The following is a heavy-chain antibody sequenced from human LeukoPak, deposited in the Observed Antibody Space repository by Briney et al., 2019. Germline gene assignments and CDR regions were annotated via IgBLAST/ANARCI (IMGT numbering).Heavy chain of an antibody. CDR1: GYTFTSYG. CDR2: ISAYNGNT. CDR3: ARLYYDILTGYYPPNYYYYYMDV. J-gene: IGHJ6*03. V-gene: IGHV1-18*01. D-gene: IGHD3-9*01. Sequence: ASVKVSCKASGYTFTSYGISWVRQAPGQGLEWMGWISAYNGNTNYAQKLQGRVTMTTDTSTSTAYMELRSLRSDDTAVYYCARLYYDILTGYYPPNYYYYYMDVWGKGTTVTIS.